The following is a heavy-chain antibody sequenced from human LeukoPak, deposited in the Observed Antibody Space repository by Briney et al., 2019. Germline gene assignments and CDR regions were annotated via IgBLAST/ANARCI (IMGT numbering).Heavy chain of an antibody. CDR1: GGCFSGNY. V-gene: IGHV4-34*01. Sequence: SETLSLTCAVYGGCFSGNYWSWIRQPPGKGLEWIGEINHSGSTNYNPSLKSRVTISVDTSKNQFSLKLSSVTAADTAVYYCARKACSSTSCSARYYFDYWGQGTLVTVSS. CDR2: INHSGST. CDR3: ARKACSSTSCSARYYFDY. D-gene: IGHD2-2*01. J-gene: IGHJ4*02.